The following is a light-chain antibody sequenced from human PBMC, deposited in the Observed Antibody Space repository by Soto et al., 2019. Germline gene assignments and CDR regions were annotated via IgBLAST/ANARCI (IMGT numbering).Light chain of an antibody. Sequence: EIVLTQSPATLSLSPGERATLSCRASQSVSIYLAWYQQKPVQAPRLLIYDAFNRATGIPARFSGSGSGTDFTLTISSLEPEDFAVYYCQQRSNWPPTFGQGTKLEIK. CDR3: QQRSNWPPT. CDR2: DAF. J-gene: IGKJ2*01. CDR1: QSVSIY. V-gene: IGKV3-11*01.